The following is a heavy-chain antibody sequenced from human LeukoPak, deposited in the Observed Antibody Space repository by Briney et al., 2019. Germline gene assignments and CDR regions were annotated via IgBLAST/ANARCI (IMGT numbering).Heavy chain of an antibody. Sequence: SETLSLTCTVSGGSISSYHWSWIRQPPGKGLEWIGYISYSGSTNYNPSLKSRVTISVDTSKNQFSLKLSSVTAADTAVYYCARVLVPDLMVRDWGQGTLVTASS. D-gene: IGHD3-10*01. V-gene: IGHV4-59*01. J-gene: IGHJ4*02. CDR2: ISYSGST. CDR3: ARVLVPDLMVRD. CDR1: GGSISSYH.